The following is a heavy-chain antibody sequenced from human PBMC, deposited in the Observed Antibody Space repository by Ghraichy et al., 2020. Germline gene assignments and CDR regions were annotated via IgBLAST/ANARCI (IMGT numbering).Heavy chain of an antibody. V-gene: IGHV1-18*01. D-gene: IGHD3-10*01. Sequence: ASVKVSCKASGYRFSSYGISWVRQAPGQGLEWMGWISGYNDNTKYAQKVQGRVTMTTDTSTSTAFMELRSLGSDDTAVYYCARDDVRQQVVPYYFDSWGQGTLVTVSS. CDR3: ARDDVRQQVVPYYFDS. J-gene: IGHJ4*02. CDR1: GYRFSSYG. CDR2: ISGYNDNT.